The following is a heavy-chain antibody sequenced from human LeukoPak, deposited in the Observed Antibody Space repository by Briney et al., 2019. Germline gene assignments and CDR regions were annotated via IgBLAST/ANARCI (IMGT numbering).Heavy chain of an antibody. CDR3: ARLHDYGGKNFDL. V-gene: IGHV4-59*01. D-gene: IGHD4-23*01. CDR2: MYYSGST. J-gene: IGHJ2*01. CDR1: GVSISDYY. Sequence: SETLSLTCTVSGVSISDYYWSWIRQPPGKGLEWIGYMYYSGSTNYNPSFKSRVIISVDTSKNQFSLKVSSVTAADTAVYYCARLHDYGGKNFDLWGRGTLVTVSS.